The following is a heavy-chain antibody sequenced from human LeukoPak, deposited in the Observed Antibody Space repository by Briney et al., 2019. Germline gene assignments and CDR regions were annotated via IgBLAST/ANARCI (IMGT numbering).Heavy chain of an antibody. CDR3: ARGHPPSYYDFWSGYYLPDFDY. J-gene: IGHJ4*02. CDR2: IIPIFSTA. V-gene: IGHV1-69*01. Sequence: GASVKVSCKASGGTFSSYAISWVRQAPGQGLEWMVGIIPIFSTANYAQKFQGRVTITADESTSTAYMELSSLRSEDTAVYYCARGHPPSYYDFWSGYYLPDFDYWGQGTLVTVSS. CDR1: GGTFSSYA. D-gene: IGHD3-3*01.